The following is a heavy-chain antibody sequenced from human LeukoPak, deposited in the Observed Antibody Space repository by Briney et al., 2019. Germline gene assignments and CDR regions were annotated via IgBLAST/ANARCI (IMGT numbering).Heavy chain of an antibody. V-gene: IGHV3-74*03. J-gene: IGHJ5*02. CDR1: GFSISGYW. CDR3: TRSDWFDP. Sequence: GGSLRLSCAASGFSISGYWVHWVRQAPGKGLVWVSRIKNDGSATMYADSVKGRFTVSRDNAKNTLYLQMNSLRVEDTGVYYCTRSDWFDPWGQGTLVTVSS. CDR2: IKNDGSAT.